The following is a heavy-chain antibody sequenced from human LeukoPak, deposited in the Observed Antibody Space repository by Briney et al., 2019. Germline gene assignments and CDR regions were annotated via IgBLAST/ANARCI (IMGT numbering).Heavy chain of an antibody. CDR2: ISYNGGSR. V-gene: IGHV3-23*01. CDR1: GFTFSRFA. CDR3: AREDYRSSSCYDY. Sequence: PGGSLRLSCAASGFTFSRFAINWVRQAPGKGLEWVSGISYNGGSRFYADSVKGRFTISRDNSKNTVFLQMNGLRGDDTAVYYCAREDYRSSSCYDYWGQGTLVTVSS. J-gene: IGHJ4*02. D-gene: IGHD6-13*01.